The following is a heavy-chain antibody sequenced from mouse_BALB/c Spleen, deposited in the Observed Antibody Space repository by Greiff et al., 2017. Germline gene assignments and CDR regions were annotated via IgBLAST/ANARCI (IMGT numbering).Heavy chain of an antibody. Sequence: EVKVVESGGGLVKPGGSLKLSCAASGFTFSSYAMSWVRQTPEKRLEWVATISSGGSYTYYPDSVKGRFTISRDNAKNTLYLQMSSLRSEDTAMYYCARGGNYDAMDYWGQGTSVTVSS. V-gene: IGHV5-9-3*01. D-gene: IGHD2-1*01. CDR2: ISSGGSYT. CDR1: GFTFSSYA. J-gene: IGHJ4*01. CDR3: ARGGNYDAMDY.